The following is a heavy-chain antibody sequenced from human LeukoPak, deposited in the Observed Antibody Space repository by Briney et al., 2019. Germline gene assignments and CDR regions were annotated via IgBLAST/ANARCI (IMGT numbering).Heavy chain of an antibody. CDR3: ARVPRYYYGSGSYPNWFDP. CDR1: GFIFSTYG. D-gene: IGHD3-10*01. Sequence: PGGSLRLSCTASGFIFSTYGMHWVRQAPGKGLEWVAVIWYDGSNKYYADSVKGRFTISRDNSKNTLYLQMNSLRAEDTAVYYCARVPRYYYGSGSYPNWFDPWGQGTLFTVSS. J-gene: IGHJ5*02. CDR2: IWYDGSNK. V-gene: IGHV3-33*01.